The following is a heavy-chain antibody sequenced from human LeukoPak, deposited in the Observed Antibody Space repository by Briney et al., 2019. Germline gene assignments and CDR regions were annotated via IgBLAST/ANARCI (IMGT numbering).Heavy chain of an antibody. V-gene: IGHV3-66*02. J-gene: IGHJ4*02. D-gene: IGHD3-3*01. CDR3: ARTIFGVVIPDQYFDY. CDR1: GFTVSSNY. CDR2: IYSGGST. Sequence: GGSLRLSCAASGFTVSSNYMSWVRQAPGKGLEWVSVIYSGGSTYYADSVEGRFTISRDNSKNTLYPQMNSLRAEDTAVYYCARTIFGVVIPDQYFDYWGQGTLVTVSS.